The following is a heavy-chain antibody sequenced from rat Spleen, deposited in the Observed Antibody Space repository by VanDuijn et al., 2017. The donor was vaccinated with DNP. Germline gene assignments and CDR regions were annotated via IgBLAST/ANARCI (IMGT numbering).Heavy chain of an antibody. J-gene: IGHJ1*01. D-gene: IGHD1-12*02. Sequence: EVQLQESGPGLVKPSQSLSLTCSVTGSSITSYYWGWIRKFPGIEMEWIGHINYSGRTTYNPSLKSRISITRDTSKNHFFLQLNSVTAEDTATYYCARCPDGTYYYNWYFDFWGPGTMVTVSS. V-gene: IGHV3-1*01. CDR2: INYSGRT. CDR1: GSSITSYY. CDR3: ARCPDGTYYYNWYFDF.